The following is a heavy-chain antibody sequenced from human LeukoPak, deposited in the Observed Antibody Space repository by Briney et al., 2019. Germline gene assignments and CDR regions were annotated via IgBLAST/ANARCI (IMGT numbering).Heavy chain of an antibody. Sequence: ASVKVSCKASGYTFTSYGISWVRQAPGQGLEWMGWISAYNGNTNYAQKLQGRVTMTTDTSTSTAYMELRSPRSDDTAVYYCARLNGYYDSSGYYLDYWGQGTLVTVSS. CDR3: ARLNGYYDSSGYYLDY. CDR2: ISAYNGNT. V-gene: IGHV1-18*01. CDR1: GYTFTSYG. J-gene: IGHJ4*02. D-gene: IGHD3-22*01.